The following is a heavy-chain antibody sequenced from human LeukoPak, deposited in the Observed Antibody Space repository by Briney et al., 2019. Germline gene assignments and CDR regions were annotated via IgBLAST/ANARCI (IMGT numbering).Heavy chain of an antibody. CDR1: GFTFSSYA. Sequence: PGGSLRLSCAASGFTFSSYAMHWVRQAPGKGLEWVAVISYDGSNKYYADSVKGRFTISRDNSKNTLYLQMNSLRAEDTAVYHCARDMGSSGYYADYWGQGTLVTVSS. CDR3: ARDMGSSGYYADY. D-gene: IGHD3-22*01. J-gene: IGHJ4*02. V-gene: IGHV3-30-3*01. CDR2: ISYDGSNK.